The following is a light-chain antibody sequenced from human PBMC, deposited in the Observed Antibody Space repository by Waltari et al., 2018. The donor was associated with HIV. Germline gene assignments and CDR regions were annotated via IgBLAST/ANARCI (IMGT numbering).Light chain of an antibody. CDR3: QSYDSSLSGSVV. J-gene: IGLJ2*01. CDR2: GNN. CDR1: SSNIGANYD. V-gene: IGLV1-40*01. Sequence: QSVLTQPPSVSGAPGQRVTISCTGSSSNIGANYDVHWYQQFPGTAPKLLLWGNNERPAGVPDRFSGSRSGTSASLAITGLQADDEADYYCQSYDSSLSGSVVFGGGTKLTVL.